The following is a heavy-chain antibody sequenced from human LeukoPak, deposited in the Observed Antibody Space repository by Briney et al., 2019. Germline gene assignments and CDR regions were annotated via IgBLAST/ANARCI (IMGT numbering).Heavy chain of an antibody. V-gene: IGHV4-34*01. J-gene: IGHJ4*02. D-gene: IGHD2-2*01. Sequence: SETLSLTCAVYGGSFSGYYWSWIRQPPGKGLELIGEINHSGSTNYNPSLKSRVTISVDTSKNQFSLKLSSVTAADTAVYYCARGRYCSSTSCYRQRTYYFDYWGQGTLVTVSS. CDR2: INHSGST. CDR1: GGSFSGYY. CDR3: ARGRYCSSTSCYRQRTYYFDY.